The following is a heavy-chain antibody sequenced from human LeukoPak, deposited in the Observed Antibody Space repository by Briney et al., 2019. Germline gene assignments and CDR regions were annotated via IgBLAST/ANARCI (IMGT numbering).Heavy chain of an antibody. CDR2: IKSRNNGETR. Sequence: GGSLRLSCAAPGFTFSDYYMSWIRQAPGKGLEWVGRIKSRNNGETRDYTAPVKGRFSISRDDSKNMLFLQMNSLRTEDTAIYFCATDRGEYGDYIRHWGQGTLVTVSS. CDR1: GFTFSDYY. D-gene: IGHD4-17*01. J-gene: IGHJ4*02. V-gene: IGHV3-15*01. CDR3: ATDRGEYGDYIRH.